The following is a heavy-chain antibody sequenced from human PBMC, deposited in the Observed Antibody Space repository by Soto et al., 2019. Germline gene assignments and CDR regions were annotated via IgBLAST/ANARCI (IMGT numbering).Heavy chain of an antibody. V-gene: IGHV3-72*01. CDR1: GFTFSDHY. J-gene: IGHJ6*01. D-gene: IGHD1-26*01. CDR3: TRGLLGGAPSYTFHGMDV. Sequence: ESGGGLVHPGGSLRLSCAASGFTFSDHYMDWVRQAPGKGLGWVARSRNRVNSHTTEYAASVKGRFAISRDESKSSLYLQMNSLNIEDTAVYYCTRGLLGGAPSYTFHGMDVWGQGTTVTVSS. CDR2: SRNRVNSHTT.